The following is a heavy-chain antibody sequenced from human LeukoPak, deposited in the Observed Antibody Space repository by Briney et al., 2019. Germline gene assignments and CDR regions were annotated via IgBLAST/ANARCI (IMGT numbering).Heavy chain of an antibody. Sequence: SETLSLTCTVSGGSISSGGYYWSWIRQHPGKGLEWIGYIYYSGSTYYNPSLKSRVTISVDTSKNQFSLKLSSGTAADTAVYYCARGGGPRGMGLRPFFDYWGQGTLVTVSS. J-gene: IGHJ4*02. CDR1: GGSISSGGYY. CDR3: ARGGGPRGMGLRPFFDY. CDR2: IYYSGST. D-gene: IGHD3-16*01. V-gene: IGHV4-31*03.